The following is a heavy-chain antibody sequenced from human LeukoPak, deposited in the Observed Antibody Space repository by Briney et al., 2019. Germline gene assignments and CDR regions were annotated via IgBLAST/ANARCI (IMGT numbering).Heavy chain of an antibody. D-gene: IGHD6-6*01. CDR3: ARGPYSSTWSYGMDV. Sequence: PGGSLRLSCAASGFTFSNYWMSWVRQAPGKGLEWVANIKQDGSEEVYVDSLKGRFTISRDNAKNPLFLQMNTLRAEDTAVYYCARGPYSSTWSYGMDVWGQGTTVTVSS. V-gene: IGHV3-7*05. CDR1: GFTFSNYW. J-gene: IGHJ6*02. CDR2: IKQDGSEE.